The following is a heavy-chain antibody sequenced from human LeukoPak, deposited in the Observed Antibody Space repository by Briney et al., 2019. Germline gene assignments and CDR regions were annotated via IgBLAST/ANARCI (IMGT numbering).Heavy chain of an antibody. CDR3: ARGGIAVAGMWAYYYYYGMDV. CDR1: GGSFSGYY. J-gene: IGHJ6*02. Sequence: SETLSPTCAVYGGSFSGYYWSWIRQPPGKGLEWIGEINHSGSTNYNPSLKSRVTISVDTSKNQFSLKLSSVTAADTAVYYCARGGIAVAGMWAYYYYYGMDVWGQGTTVTVSS. D-gene: IGHD6-19*01. V-gene: IGHV4-34*01. CDR2: INHSGST.